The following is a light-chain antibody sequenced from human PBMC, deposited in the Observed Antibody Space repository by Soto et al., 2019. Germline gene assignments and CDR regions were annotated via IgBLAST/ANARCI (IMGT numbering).Light chain of an antibody. CDR2: GAS. CDR1: QSVSSN. V-gene: IGKV3-15*01. Sequence: EIVMTQSPATLSVSPGERATLSCRASQSVSSNLAWYQQKPGQAPRLLIYGASTRATGIPARFSGSGSGTEFTLTISSLQSKDFAVYYRQQYNNWPQTFGQGTKVEIK. J-gene: IGKJ1*01. CDR3: QQYNNWPQT.